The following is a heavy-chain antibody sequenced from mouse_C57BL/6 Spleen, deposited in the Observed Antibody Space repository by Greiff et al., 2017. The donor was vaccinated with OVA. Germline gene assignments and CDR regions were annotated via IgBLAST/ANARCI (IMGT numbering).Heavy chain of an antibody. D-gene: IGHD3-3*01. J-gene: IGHJ1*03. Sequence: VKLQESGPGLVQPSQSLSITCTVSGFSLTSYGVHWVRQSPGKGLEWLGVIWSGGSTDYNAAFISRLSISKDNSKSQVFFKMNSLQADDTAIYYCARNWGDEGYWYFDVWGTGTTVTVSS. CDR1: GFSLTSYG. V-gene: IGHV2-2*01. CDR3: ARNWGDEGYWYFDV. CDR2: IWSGGST.